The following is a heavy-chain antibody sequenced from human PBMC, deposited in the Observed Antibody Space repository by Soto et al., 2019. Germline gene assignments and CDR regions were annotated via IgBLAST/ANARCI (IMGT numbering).Heavy chain of an antibody. V-gene: IGHV1-18*01. CDR3: ARDLAAEDYGDYGDAFDI. D-gene: IGHD4-17*01. CDR1: GYTFTSYG. Sequence: ALVKVSCKASGYTFTSYGISWVRQAPGQGLEWMGWISAYNGNTNYAQKLQGRVTMTTDTSTSTAYMELRSLRSDDTAVYYCARDLAAEDYGDYGDAFDIWGQGTMVTVSS. J-gene: IGHJ3*02. CDR2: ISAYNGNT.